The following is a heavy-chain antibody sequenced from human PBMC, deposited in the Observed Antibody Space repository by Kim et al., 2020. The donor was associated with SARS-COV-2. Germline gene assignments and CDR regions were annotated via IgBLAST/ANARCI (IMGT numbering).Heavy chain of an antibody. V-gene: IGHV4-34*01. J-gene: IGHJ6*02. Sequence: SETLSLTCAVYGGSFSGYYWSWIRQPPGKGLERIGEINHSGSTNYNPYLKSRVTISVDTSKNQFSLKLSSVTAADTAVYYCARGGRYCSSTSCRNYYYYGMDVWGQGTTVTVSS. CDR2: INHSGST. CDR3: ARGGRYCSSTSCRNYYYYGMDV. D-gene: IGHD2-2*01. CDR1: GGSFSGYY.